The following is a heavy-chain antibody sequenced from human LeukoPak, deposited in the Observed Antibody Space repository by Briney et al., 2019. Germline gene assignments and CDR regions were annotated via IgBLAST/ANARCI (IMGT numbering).Heavy chain of an antibody. CDR3: ARDGRLPMGGRGNYFDS. D-gene: IGHD2-8*01. CDR2: IIPILSTI. V-gene: IGHV1-69*13. CDR1: GGTFSSYA. Sequence: GASVKVSCKASGGTFSSYAISWMRQAPGQGLEWMGGIIPILSTITYAQEFQGRVTVTADESTNTAYMELSSLISEDTAVYYCARDGRLPMGGRGNYFDSWGQGTLVIVSS. J-gene: IGHJ4*02.